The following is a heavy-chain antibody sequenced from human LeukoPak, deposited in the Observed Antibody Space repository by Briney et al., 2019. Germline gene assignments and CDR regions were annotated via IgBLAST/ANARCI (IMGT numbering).Heavy chain of an antibody. D-gene: IGHD3-10*01. CDR3: ARDLFGSGKGYYYGMDV. CDR1: GYTFTSYG. CDR2: ISAYNGNT. Sequence: ASVKASCKASGYTFTSYGISWVRQAPGQGLEWMGWISAYNGNTNYAQKLQGRVTMTTDTSTSTAYMELRSLRSDDTAVYYCARDLFGSGKGYYYGMDVWGQGTTVTVSS. V-gene: IGHV1-18*01. J-gene: IGHJ6*02.